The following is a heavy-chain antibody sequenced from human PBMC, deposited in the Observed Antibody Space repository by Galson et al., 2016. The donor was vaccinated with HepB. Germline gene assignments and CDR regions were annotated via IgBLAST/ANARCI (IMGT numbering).Heavy chain of an antibody. CDR2: IDPSDSYI. Sequence: QSGAEVKKPGESLRISCKGSGYIFTNYWISWVRQMPGKGLEWMGRIDPSDSYINYGPSFQGHVTFSTDNSITTAYLQWSSLRASDTAMYYCARHDDNSGYYDVLFDYWGQGTLITVSS. J-gene: IGHJ4*02. CDR3: ARHDDNSGYYDVLFDY. V-gene: IGHV5-10-1*01. CDR1: GYIFTNYW. D-gene: IGHD3-22*01.